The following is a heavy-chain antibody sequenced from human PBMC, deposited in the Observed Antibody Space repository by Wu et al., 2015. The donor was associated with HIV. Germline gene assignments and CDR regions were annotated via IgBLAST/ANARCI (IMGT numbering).Heavy chain of an antibody. D-gene: IGHD3-22*01. Sequence: QVQLVQSGAEVKKPGASVKVSCKASGYTFTGYYMHWVRQAPGQGLEWMGWINPNSGGTNYAQKFQGRVTMTRDTSISTAYMELSRLRSDDTAVYYCASDYYDSSGYYYDLFGYWGPGNAWSPSPQ. V-gene: IGHV1-2*02. CDR3: ASDYYDSSGYYYDLFGY. CDR1: GYTFTGYY. CDR2: INPNSGGT. J-gene: IGHJ4*02.